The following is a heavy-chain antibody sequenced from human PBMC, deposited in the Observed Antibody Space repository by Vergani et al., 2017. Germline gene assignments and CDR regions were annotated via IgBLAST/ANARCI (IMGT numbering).Heavy chain of an antibody. CDR2: ISSSSSYI. Sequence: EVQLVESGGGLVKPGGSLRLSCAASGFTFSSYSMNWVRQAPGTGLEWVSSISSSSSYIYYADSVKGRFTISRDNAKNSLYLQMNSLRAEDTAVYYCARDRNYYDSSGYYEGPFWGQGTLVTVSS. CDR3: ARDRNYYDSSGYYEGPF. J-gene: IGHJ4*02. D-gene: IGHD3-22*01. CDR1: GFTFSSYS. V-gene: IGHV3-21*01.